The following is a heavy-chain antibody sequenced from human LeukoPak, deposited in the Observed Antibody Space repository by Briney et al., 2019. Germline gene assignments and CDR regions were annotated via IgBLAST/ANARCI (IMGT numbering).Heavy chain of an antibody. CDR2: ISAYNGNT. Sequence: ASVKVSCKASGYTFTSYGISWVRQAPGQGLEWMGWISAYNGNTNYAQKLQGRVTITADESTSTAYMELSSLRSEDTAVYYCARVFTSADVWGQGTTVTVSS. D-gene: IGHD3-16*01. J-gene: IGHJ6*02. CDR3: ARVFTSADV. V-gene: IGHV1-18*01. CDR1: GYTFTSYG.